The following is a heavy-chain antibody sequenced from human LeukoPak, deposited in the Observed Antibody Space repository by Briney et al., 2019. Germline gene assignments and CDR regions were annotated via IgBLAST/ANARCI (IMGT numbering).Heavy chain of an antibody. J-gene: IGHJ6*03. Sequence: ASVKVSCKASGYTFTDSYMHWVRQAPGQGLEWMGWINPNSGGTNYAQKFRDRVTMTRDTSISTAYMELSGLRSDDTAVYYCARDGNDLTKGPSRGPFYHYMDVWGKGTTVTVSS. V-gene: IGHV1-2*02. CDR3: ARDGNDLTKGPSRGPFYHYMDV. D-gene: IGHD3-10*01. CDR1: GYTFTDSY. CDR2: INPNSGGT.